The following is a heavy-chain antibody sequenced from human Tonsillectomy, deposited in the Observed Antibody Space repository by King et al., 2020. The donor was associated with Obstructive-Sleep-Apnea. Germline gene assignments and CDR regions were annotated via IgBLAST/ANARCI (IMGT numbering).Heavy chain of an antibody. V-gene: IGHV1-69*01. J-gene: IGHJ3*02. Sequence: QLVQSGAEVKKPGSSVKVSCKASGGTFSSYAISWVRQAPGQGLEWMGGIIPIFGTANYAQKFQGRVTITADESTSTAYMELSSLRSEDTAVYYCARDSPLVVVTAILGDTNWIAFDIWGQGTMVTVSS. CDR1: GGTFSSYA. CDR3: ARDSPLVVVTAILGDTNWIAFDI. CDR2: IIPIFGTA. D-gene: IGHD2-21*02.